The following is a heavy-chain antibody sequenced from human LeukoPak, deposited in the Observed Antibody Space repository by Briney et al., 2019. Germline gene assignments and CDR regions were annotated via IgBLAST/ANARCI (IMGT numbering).Heavy chain of an antibody. Sequence: SETLSLSCTVSGDSITSDGYYWGWLRQRPGAGLEWLGHIDYSWSTHQNHSLKRRLTTPNETSKNQSFLKKTSVAARAEPVYCCAKVGGGTYKSVVIPAVWFDPWGPGTLVTVSS. D-gene: IGHD2-2*01. CDR2: IDYSWST. CDR3: AKVGGGTYKSVVIPAVWFDP. J-gene: IGHJ5*02. V-gene: IGHV4-31*03. CDR1: GDSITSDGYY.